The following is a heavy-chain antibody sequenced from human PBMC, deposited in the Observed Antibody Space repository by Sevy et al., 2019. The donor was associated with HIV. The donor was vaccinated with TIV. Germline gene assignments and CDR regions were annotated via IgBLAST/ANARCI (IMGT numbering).Heavy chain of an antibody. J-gene: IGHJ3*01. Sequence: GGSLRLSCVASGSSFGIHWMSWVRQAPGKGLEWVAKINQDGGQKYYVDSVKGRFTISRDNAKSSLYLKMNSLRVEDTALYYCARAPDPVPGVAFDVWGQGTMVTVSS. CDR3: ARAPDPVPGVAFDV. CDR1: GSSFGIHW. V-gene: IGHV3-7*01. CDR2: INQDGGQK.